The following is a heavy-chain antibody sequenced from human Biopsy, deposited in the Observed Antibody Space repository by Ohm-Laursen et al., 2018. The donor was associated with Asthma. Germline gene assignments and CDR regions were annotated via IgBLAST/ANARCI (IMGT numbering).Heavy chain of an antibody. D-gene: IGHD3-16*01. J-gene: IGHJ4*02. Sequence: GSLRLSCAASGITFGDYWMSWVRQVPGKGLEGVANIKHDGSEKNHVDSLKGRFTISRDNAKNTLHLQMNSLSPEDTAVYYCARDFSRAIMIGGGREHYFDFWGQGTLVTVSS. CDR2: IKHDGSEK. V-gene: IGHV3-7*01. CDR1: GITFGDYW. CDR3: ARDFSRAIMIGGGREHYFDF.